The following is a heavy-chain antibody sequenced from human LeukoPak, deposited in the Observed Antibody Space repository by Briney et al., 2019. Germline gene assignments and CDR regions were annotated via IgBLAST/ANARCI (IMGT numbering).Heavy chain of an antibody. CDR2: INPSGGST. V-gene: IGHV1-46*01. Sequence: ASVKVSCKASGYTFTSYYMHWVRQAPGQGLEWMGIINPSGGSTSYAQKFQGRVTMTRDTSTSTVYMEQSSLRSEDTAVYYCAREAQQLGPLDYWGQGTLVTVSS. CDR3: AREAQQLGPLDY. D-gene: IGHD6-13*01. CDR1: GYTFTSYY. J-gene: IGHJ4*02.